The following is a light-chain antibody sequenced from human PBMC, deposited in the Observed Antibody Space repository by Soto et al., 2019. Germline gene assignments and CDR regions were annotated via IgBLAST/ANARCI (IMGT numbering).Light chain of an antibody. Sequence: QSVLTQPPFVSAAPGQKVTISCSGSSSTIGTNYVSWYQHLPGTTPKLLINENDRRPSGIPDRFSGSKTGTSATLAITGLQTGDEAEYFCATWDTSLKGVVFGGGTKLTVL. J-gene: IGLJ2*01. V-gene: IGLV1-51*01. CDR3: ATWDTSLKGVV. CDR2: END. CDR1: SSTIGTNY.